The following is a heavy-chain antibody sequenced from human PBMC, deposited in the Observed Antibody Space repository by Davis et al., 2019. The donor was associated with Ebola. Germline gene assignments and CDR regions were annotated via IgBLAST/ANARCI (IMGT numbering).Heavy chain of an antibody. D-gene: IGHD2-8*01. CDR2: INQSGTT. Sequence: PSETLSLTCAVSGGSLSGYYWTWIRQPPGKGLEWIGEINQSGTTKLNPSLKSRVNLPVDTSKNQFSLKMSSVTAADTAVYYCARERDPRKNVLVRPMGRWFDPWGQGTLVTVSS. V-gene: IGHV4-34*01. J-gene: IGHJ5*02. CDR1: GGSLSGYY. CDR3: ARERDPRKNVLVRPMGRWFDP.